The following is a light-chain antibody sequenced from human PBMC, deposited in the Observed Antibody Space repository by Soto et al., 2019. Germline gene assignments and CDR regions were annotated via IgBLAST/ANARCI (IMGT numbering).Light chain of an antibody. CDR2: DAS. CDR3: QQRSNWPPIT. CDR1: QSVSSSY. J-gene: IGKJ5*01. V-gene: IGKV3D-20*02. Sequence: EIVLTRYPGSLFLSAGEKGTVCCWAIQSVSSSYLAWYQQKPGQAPRLLIYDASNRATGIPARFSGSGSGTDFTLTISSLEPEDFAVYYCQQRSNWPPITPGQRTRLVI.